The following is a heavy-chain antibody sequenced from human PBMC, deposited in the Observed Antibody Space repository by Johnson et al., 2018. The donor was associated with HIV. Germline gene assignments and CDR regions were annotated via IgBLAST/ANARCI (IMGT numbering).Heavy chain of an antibody. CDR3: ARVTIFGVTKVDAFDI. CDR1: GFKFDNFG. D-gene: IGHD3-3*01. V-gene: IGHV3-20*04. Sequence: VQLVESGGGVVRPGGSLRLSCAASGFKFDNFGMSWVRQAPGKGLEWVSGISWNGGSTNYAESVKGRFTMSRDNAKDSLYLQMKNLRVEYTALYYCARVTIFGVTKVDAFDIWGQGTKVTVSS. CDR2: ISWNGGST. J-gene: IGHJ3*02.